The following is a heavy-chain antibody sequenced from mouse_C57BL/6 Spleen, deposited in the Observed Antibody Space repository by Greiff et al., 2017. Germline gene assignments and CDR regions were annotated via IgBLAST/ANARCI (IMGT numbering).Heavy chain of an antibody. V-gene: IGHV5-16*01. CDR1: GFTFSDYY. J-gene: IGHJ4*01. D-gene: IGHD2-4*01. Sequence: EVLLEESEGGLVQPGSSMKLSCTASGFTFSDYYMAWVRQVPEKGLEWVGNINYDGSSTYYLDSLKSRFIISRDNANNILYLQMSSLKSEDTASYDYAREGYYDYDYAMDYWGQGTSVTVSS. CDR3: AREGYYDYDYAMDY. CDR2: INYDGSST.